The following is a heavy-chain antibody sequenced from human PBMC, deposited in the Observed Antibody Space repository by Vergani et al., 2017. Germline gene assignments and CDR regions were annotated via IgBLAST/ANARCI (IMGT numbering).Heavy chain of an antibody. Sequence: EVQLLESGGGLVQPGGSLRLSCAASGFTFSSYAMSWVRQAPGTGLEWVSGISGSGGSTYYADSVKGRFTISRDNSKNTLYLQMNSMRAEETAVYYCAKVPYSSSSGYYYYYGMDVWGEGNTVTVSS. CDR2: ISGSGGST. J-gene: IGHJ6*04. D-gene: IGHD6-6*01. V-gene: IGHV3-23*01. CDR1: GFTFSSYA. CDR3: AKVPYSSSSGYYYYYGMDV.